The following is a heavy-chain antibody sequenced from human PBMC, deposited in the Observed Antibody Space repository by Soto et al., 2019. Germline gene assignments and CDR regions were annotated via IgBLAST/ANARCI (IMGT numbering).Heavy chain of an antibody. Sequence: QLQLQESGPGLVKPSETLSLTCTVSGDSISITSYYWGWVRQPPGKGLEWIGSIHYSGSTHYNPSLQSRGTISVDASKKQFSLKLRSVTAADTAVYYCASTKDETLYGDYWGEGTLVTVSA. D-gene: IGHD2-15*01. CDR2: IHYSGST. CDR1: GDSISITSYY. J-gene: IGHJ4*02. V-gene: IGHV4-39*01. CDR3: ASTKDETLYGDY.